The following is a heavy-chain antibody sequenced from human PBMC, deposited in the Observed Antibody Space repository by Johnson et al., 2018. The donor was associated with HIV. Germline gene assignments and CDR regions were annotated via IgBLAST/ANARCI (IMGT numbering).Heavy chain of an antibody. CDR2: ISFDGNLK. J-gene: IGHJ3*02. CDR1: GLSFSNFG. D-gene: IGHD2-8*01. Sequence: QVQLVESGGGVVQPGKSLTLSCVVSGLSFSNFGIHWVRQAPGKGPEWVAVISFDGNLKKYADSVKGRFTISRDNSKNTLYLQMNSLRAEDTAVYYCAKAGVGYCTNGICFIADAFDIWGQGTMVTVSS. CDR3: AKAGVGYCTNGICFIADAFDI. V-gene: IGHV3-33*03.